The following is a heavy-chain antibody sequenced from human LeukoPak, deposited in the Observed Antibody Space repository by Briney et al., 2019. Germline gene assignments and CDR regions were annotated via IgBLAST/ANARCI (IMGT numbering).Heavy chain of an antibody. V-gene: IGHV4-30-4*08. CDR2: IYYSGST. J-gene: IGHJ4*02. CDR1: GGSISSGDYY. D-gene: IGHD1-7*01. Sequence: SETLSLTCTVSGGSISSGDYYWSWIRQPPGKGLEGIGYIYYSGSTYYNPSLKSRVTISVDTSKNQFSLKLSSVTAADTAVYYCARAGTTKTTPKGIDYWGQGTLVTVSS. CDR3: ARAGTTKTTPKGIDY.